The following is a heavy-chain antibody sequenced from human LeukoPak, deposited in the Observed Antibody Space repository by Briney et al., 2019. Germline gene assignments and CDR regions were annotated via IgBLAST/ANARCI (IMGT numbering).Heavy chain of an antibody. J-gene: IGHJ4*02. CDR2: IGPTGSDR. V-gene: IGHV3-21*06. Sequence: GGSLRLSCTASGLTFSTSGFNWVRQAPGKGMEWVASIGPTGSDRYHADSIKGRFTISRDNANNFLYLQMNSLRAEDTAVYYCATETNGRHYDYWGQGTLLTVSS. CDR3: ATETNGRHYDY. CDR1: GLTFSTSG. D-gene: IGHD1-14*01.